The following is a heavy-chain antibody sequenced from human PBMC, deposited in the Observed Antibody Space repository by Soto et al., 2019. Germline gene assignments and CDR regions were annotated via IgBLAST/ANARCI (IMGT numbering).Heavy chain of an antibody. CDR1: GFTFSNYA. CDR3: AKKYYFGSGIYVFYFDY. J-gene: IGHJ4*02. CDR2: MSGTAGNT. V-gene: IGHV3-23*01. D-gene: IGHD3-10*01. Sequence: EVQLLESGGGSVQPGGSLRLSCAASGFTFSNYAMTWVRQAPGKGLECVSTMSGTAGNTYYADSVKGRFTISRDNSKNTLYLQMNSLRAEDTAVYYCAKKYYFGSGIYVFYFDYWGQGTLVTVSS.